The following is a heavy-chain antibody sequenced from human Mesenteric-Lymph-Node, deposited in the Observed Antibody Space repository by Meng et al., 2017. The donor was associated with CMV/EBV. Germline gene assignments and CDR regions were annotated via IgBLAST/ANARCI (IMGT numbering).Heavy chain of an antibody. CDR2: ISDDGSNK. V-gene: IGHV3-30*18. J-gene: IGHJ4*02. CDR1: GFTFRSYA. Sequence: GESLKISCAASGFTFRSYAMSWVRQAPGKGLEWVAVISDDGSNKLYADSVRGRFTISRDNSKNTLYVQMNSLRAEDTALYYCAKEGDDSSGLYFHSWGQGTLVTVSS. D-gene: IGHD3-22*01. CDR3: AKEGDDSSGLYFHS.